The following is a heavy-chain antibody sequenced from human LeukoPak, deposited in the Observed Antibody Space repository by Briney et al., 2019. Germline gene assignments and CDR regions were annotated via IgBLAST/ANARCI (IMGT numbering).Heavy chain of an antibody. J-gene: IGHJ4*02. D-gene: IGHD2-2*01. CDR1: GFTFSSYA. Sequence: GGSLRLSCAASGFTFSSYAMSWVRQAPGTGLEWVSVINTSGGNTYYADSVKGRFTISRGNSKNTLYLQVNSLRAEDTAVYYCAKCMEPAARGSFDYWGQGTLVTVSS. V-gene: IGHV3-23*01. CDR3: AKCMEPAARGSFDY. CDR2: INTSGGNT.